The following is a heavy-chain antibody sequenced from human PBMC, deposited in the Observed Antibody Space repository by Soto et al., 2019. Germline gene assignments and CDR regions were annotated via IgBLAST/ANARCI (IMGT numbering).Heavy chain of an antibody. D-gene: IGHD3-10*01. CDR3: ARGGRGSSYYYYYGMDV. Sequence: QVQLVQSGAEVKKPGASVKVSCKASGYTFTSYYMHWVRQTPGQGLEWMGIINPSGGSTSYAQKFQGRVTMTRDTSTITVYMELSSLRSEDTAVYYCARGGRGSSYYYYYGMDVWGQGTTVTVSS. CDR2: INPSGGST. CDR1: GYTFTSYY. J-gene: IGHJ6*02. V-gene: IGHV1-46*01.